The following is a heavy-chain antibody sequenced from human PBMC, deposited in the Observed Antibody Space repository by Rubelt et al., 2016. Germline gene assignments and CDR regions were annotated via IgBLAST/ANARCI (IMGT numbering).Heavy chain of an antibody. J-gene: IGHJ4*02. V-gene: IGHV1-2*02. CDR3: ARDRNYYDSSGYPDY. D-gene: IGHD3-22*01. CDR2: INPNSGGT. Sequence: APGQGLEWMGWINPNSGGTNYAQKFQGRVTMTRDTSISTAYMELSRLRSDDTAVYYCARDRNYYDSSGYPDYWGQGTLVPVSS.